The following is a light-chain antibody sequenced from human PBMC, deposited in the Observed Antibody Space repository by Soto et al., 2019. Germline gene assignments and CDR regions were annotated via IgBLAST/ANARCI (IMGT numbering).Light chain of an antibody. Sequence: EIVLTQSPGTLSLSPGERATLSCRASQSVSSSYLAWYQQKPGQAPRLLIYGASSRATGIPYRFSGSGTGTDFSLTTSRLEPEDFAVYYCQQYGSSPGWTFGQGTKVEIK. J-gene: IGKJ1*01. CDR1: QSVSSSY. CDR2: GAS. CDR3: QQYGSSPGWT. V-gene: IGKV3-20*01.